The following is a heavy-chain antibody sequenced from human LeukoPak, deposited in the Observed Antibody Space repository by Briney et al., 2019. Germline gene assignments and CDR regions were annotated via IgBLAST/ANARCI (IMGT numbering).Heavy chain of an antibody. CDR3: TTDPVYDSSGYPYYFDY. CDR2: IRSKANSYAT. CDR1: GFTFSDSA. J-gene: IGHJ4*02. V-gene: IGHV3-73*01. Sequence: GGSLRLSCAASGFTFSDSAVHWVRQASGKGLEWVGRIRSKANSYATAYAASVKGRFSISRDDSKNTLYLQMNSLKTEDTAVYYCTTDPVYDSSGYPYYFDYWGQGTLVTVSS. D-gene: IGHD3-22*01.